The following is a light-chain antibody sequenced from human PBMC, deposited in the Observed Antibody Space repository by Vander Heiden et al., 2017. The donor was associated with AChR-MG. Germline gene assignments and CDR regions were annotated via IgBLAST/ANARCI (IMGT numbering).Light chain of an antibody. V-gene: IGLV2-11*01. CDR1: SSAVGAYNH. J-gene: IGLJ3*02. Sequence: QSALTQPRSVSGSPGQSVSISCTGTSSAVGAYNHVSWFRQHPGKAPEILILDVSRRPSGVPDRFSGSKSGNTASLTISGRQAEDEADYYCCSNAGSYSWVFGGGTKLTVL. CDR2: DVS. CDR3: CSNAGSYSWV.